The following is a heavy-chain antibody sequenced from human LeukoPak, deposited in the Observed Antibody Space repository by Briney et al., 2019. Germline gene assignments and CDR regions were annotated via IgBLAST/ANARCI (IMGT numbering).Heavy chain of an antibody. J-gene: IGHJ4*02. CDR3: ARRVAAAGTSHDFDY. D-gene: IGHD6-13*01. Sequence: ASVKVSCKASGYTFTGYYMHWVRQAPGQGLEWMGWINPNSGGTNYAQKFQGRVTMTRDTSISTAYMELSRLRSDDTAVYYCARRVAAAGTSHDFDYWGQGTLVTVSS. V-gene: IGHV1-2*02. CDR1: GYTFTGYY. CDR2: INPNSGGT.